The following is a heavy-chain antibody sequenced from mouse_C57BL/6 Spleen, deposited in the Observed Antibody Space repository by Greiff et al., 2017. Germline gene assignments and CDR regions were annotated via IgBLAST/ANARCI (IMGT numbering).Heavy chain of an antibody. CDR3: ASTAQANYYAMDY. J-gene: IGHJ4*01. CDR2: IDPSDSET. V-gene: IGHV1-52*01. D-gene: IGHD3-2*02. Sequence: QVQLQQPGAELVRPGSSVKLSCKASGYTFTSYWMHWVKQRPIQGLEWIGNIDPSDSETHYNQKFKDKATLTVDKSSSTAYMQLSSLTSEDSAVYYCASTAQANYYAMDYWGQGTSVTVSS. CDR1: GYTFTSYW.